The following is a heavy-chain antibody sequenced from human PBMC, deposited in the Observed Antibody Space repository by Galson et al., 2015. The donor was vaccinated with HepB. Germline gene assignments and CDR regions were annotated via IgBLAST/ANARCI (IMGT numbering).Heavy chain of an antibody. V-gene: IGHV3-7*01. CDR3: ARAIYGDWGSDAFDI. CDR1: GFTFSNYW. CDR2: IKQDGSEK. D-gene: IGHD4-17*01. J-gene: IGHJ3*02. Sequence: SLSLSCAASGFTFSNYWMSWVRQAPGEGLEWVANIKQDGSEKHYVDSVKGRFTISRDNVKNSLYLQMSTLRAEDTAVYYCARAIYGDWGSDAFDIWGQGTMVTVSS.